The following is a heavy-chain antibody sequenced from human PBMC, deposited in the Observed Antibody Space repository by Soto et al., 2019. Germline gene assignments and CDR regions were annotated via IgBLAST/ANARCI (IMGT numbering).Heavy chain of an antibody. CDR2: ISYDGSNK. Sequence: QVQLVESGGGVVQPGRSLRLSCAASGFTFSSYAMHWVRQAPGKGLEWVAVISYDGSNKYYADSVKGRFTISRDNSKNSRYLQMNSLRAEDTAVYYCARGGGIAPFDYWGQGTLVTVSS. CDR3: ARGGGIAPFDY. J-gene: IGHJ4*02. D-gene: IGHD6-13*01. CDR1: GFTFSSYA. V-gene: IGHV3-30-3*01.